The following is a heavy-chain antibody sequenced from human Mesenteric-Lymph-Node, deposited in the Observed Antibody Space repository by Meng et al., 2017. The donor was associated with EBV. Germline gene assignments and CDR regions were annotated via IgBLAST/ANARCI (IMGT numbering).Heavy chain of an antibody. D-gene: IGHD5-12*01. CDR3: ARADIVATIDY. Sequence: QVQLQESGPGLVKPSXXXSLTCAVYGGSFSGYYWSWIRQPPGKGLEWIGEINHSGSTNYNPSLKSRVTISVDRSKNQFSLKLSSVTAADTAVYYCARADIVATIDYWGQGTLVTVSS. CDR2: INHSGST. J-gene: IGHJ4*02. V-gene: IGHV4-34*10. CDR1: GGSFSGYY.